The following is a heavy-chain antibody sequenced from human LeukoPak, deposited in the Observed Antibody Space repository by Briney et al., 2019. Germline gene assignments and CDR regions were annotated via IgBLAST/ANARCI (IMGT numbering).Heavy chain of an antibody. CDR2: ISYDGSNK. V-gene: IGHV3-30*04. D-gene: IGHD3-22*01. Sequence: QSGGSLRLSCAASGFTFSSYAMHWVRQAPGKGLEWVAVISYDGSNKYYADSVKGRFTISRDNSKNTLYLQMNSLRAEDTAVYYCARDRLPITMIVVPGYWGQGTLVTVSS. CDR3: ARDRLPITMIVVPGY. J-gene: IGHJ4*02. CDR1: GFTFSSYA.